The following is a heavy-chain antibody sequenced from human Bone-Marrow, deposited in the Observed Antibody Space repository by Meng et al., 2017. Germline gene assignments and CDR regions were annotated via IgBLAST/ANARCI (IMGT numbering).Heavy chain of an antibody. CDR2: TYYRSKWYN. CDR1: GDSVSSNSAA. V-gene: IGHV6-1*01. CDR3: ARDGRPHSSGWYSVGSGYFDY. Sequence: SQTLSLTCAISGDSVSSNSAAWNWIRQSPSRGLEWLGRTYYRSKWYNDYAVSVKSRITINPDTSKNQFSLQLNSVTPEDTAVYYCARDGRPHSSGWYSVGSGYFDYWGQGTLVTVPQ. J-gene: IGHJ4*02. D-gene: IGHD6-19*01.